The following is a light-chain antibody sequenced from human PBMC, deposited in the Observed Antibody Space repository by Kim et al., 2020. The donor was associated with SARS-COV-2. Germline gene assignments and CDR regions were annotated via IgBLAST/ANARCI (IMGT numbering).Light chain of an antibody. CDR1: QSVSSN. CDR3: QQYNNWPPRYT. Sequence: EIVMTQSPATLSVSPGERATLSCRASQSVSSNLAWYQQTPGQAPRLLIYGASTRATGIPARFSGSGSGTEFTLTISSLQSEDFAVYYCQQYNNWPPRYTFGQGTKLEI. CDR2: GAS. J-gene: IGKJ2*01. V-gene: IGKV3-15*01.